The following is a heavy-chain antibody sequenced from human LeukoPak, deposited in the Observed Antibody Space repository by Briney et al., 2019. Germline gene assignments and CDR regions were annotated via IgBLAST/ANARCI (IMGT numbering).Heavy chain of an antibody. J-gene: IGHJ6*02. CDR3: AAGPRYSGGWYENEEYYYGMDV. CDR1: GITFSRSG. CDR2: IVVGSGYT. D-gene: IGHD6-19*01. V-gene: IGHV1-58*01. Sequence: SVKVSCKASGITFSRSGVQWVRQARGQRREWVGGIVVGSGYTNYAQNFQERLRITRDMSTGTAYMELRSVRSEDTGVYYCAAGPRYSGGWYENEEYYYGMDVWGQGTTVTVSS.